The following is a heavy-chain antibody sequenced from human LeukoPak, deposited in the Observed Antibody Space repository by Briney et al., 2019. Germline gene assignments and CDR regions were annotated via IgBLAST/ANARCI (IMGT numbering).Heavy chain of an antibody. CDR2: IYYSGST. CDR1: GGSISSGDYY. V-gene: IGHV4-30-4*08. Sequence: SQTLSLTCTVSGGSISSGDYYWSRIRQPPGKELVWIGYIYYSGSTYYNPSLKSRVTISVDTSKNQFSLKLSSVTAADTAVYYCARDSITIFGVPGGWFDPWGQGTLVTVSS. CDR3: ARDSITIFGVPGGWFDP. J-gene: IGHJ5*02. D-gene: IGHD3-3*01.